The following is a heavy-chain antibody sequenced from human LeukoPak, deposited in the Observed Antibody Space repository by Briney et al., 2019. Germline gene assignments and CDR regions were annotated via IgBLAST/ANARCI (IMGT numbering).Heavy chain of an antibody. CDR2: IYYNERT. Sequence: SETLSLTCTVSGGSISSYYWSWIRQPPGKGLEWIGYIYYNERTDYNPSLKSRVTISVDTSKNQFSLRLRSVTAADTAVYYCARLPDYWGQGTLVAVSS. CDR1: GGSISSYY. V-gene: IGHV4-59*12. CDR3: ARLPDY. J-gene: IGHJ4*02.